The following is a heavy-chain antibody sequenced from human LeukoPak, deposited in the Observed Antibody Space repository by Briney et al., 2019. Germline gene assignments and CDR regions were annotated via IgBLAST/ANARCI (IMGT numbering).Heavy chain of an antibody. CDR2: IYYSGST. V-gene: IGHV4-59*01. CDR3: ANGGYCSSTSCYPNWFDP. Sequence: SETLSLTCTVSGGSISSYYWSWIRQPPGKGLEWIGYIYYSGSTNYNPSLTSRVTISVDTSKNQFSLKLSSVTAADTAVYYCANGGYCSSTSCYPNWFDPWGQGTLVTVSS. J-gene: IGHJ5*02. D-gene: IGHD2-2*01. CDR1: GGSISSYY.